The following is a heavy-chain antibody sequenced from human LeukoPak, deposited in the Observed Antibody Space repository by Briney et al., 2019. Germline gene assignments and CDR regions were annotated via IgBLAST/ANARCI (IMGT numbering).Heavy chain of an antibody. Sequence: SETLSLTCAVYGGSFSGYHWSWIRQPPGKGLEWIGEINHSGSTNYNPSLKSRVTISVDTSKNQFSLKLSSVTAADTAVYYCARGLMYYDILTGYTSADAFDIWGQGTMVTVSS. CDR1: GGSFSGYH. CDR3: ARGLMYYDILTGYTSADAFDI. D-gene: IGHD3-9*01. V-gene: IGHV4-34*01. CDR2: INHSGST. J-gene: IGHJ3*02.